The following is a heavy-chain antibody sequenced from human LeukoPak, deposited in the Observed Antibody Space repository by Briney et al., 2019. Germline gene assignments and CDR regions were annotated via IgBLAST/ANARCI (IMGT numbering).Heavy chain of an antibody. CDR1: GGSISSSGYY. CDR3: ASSSFVENDSSGYYSARTFDY. D-gene: IGHD3-22*01. CDR2: INYSGTT. J-gene: IGHJ4*02. Sequence: PSETLSLTCTASGGSISSSGYYWGWIRQPPGKGLEWIASINYSGTTYYNPSLKSRVTISEDRSKNQFSLKLSSVTAADTAVYYCASSSFVENDSSGYYSARTFDYWGQGTLVTVSS. V-gene: IGHV4-39*01.